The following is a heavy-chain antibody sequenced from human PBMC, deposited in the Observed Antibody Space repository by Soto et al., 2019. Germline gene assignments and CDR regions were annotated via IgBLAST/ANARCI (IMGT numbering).Heavy chain of an antibody. D-gene: IGHD4-17*01. J-gene: IGHJ4*02. CDR2: IIPILGIA. V-gene: IGHV1-69*02. CDR3: ATPHYGGTPYYFDY. Sequence: QVQLVQSGAEVKKPGSSVKVSCKASGGTFSSYTISWVRQAPGQGLEWMGRIIPILGIANYAQKFQGRVTITADKSTSTAYMELSSLRSADTAVYYCATPHYGGTPYYFDYWGQGTLVTVSS. CDR1: GGTFSSYT.